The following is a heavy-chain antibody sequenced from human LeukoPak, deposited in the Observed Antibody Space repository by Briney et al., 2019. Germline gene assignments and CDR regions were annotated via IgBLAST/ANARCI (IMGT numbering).Heavy chain of an antibody. V-gene: IGHV4-34*01. D-gene: IGHD3-3*01. CDR1: GGSFSDYY. CDR2: INHSGST. J-gene: IGHJ5*02. CDR3: ARSYSITIFGVLGVGWFDP. Sequence: SETLSLTCAVYGGSFSDYYWSWIRQPPGKGLEWIGEINHSGSTNYNPSLKSRVTISVDTSKNQFSLKLSSVTAADTAVYYCARSYSITIFGVLGVGWFDPWGQGTLVTVSS.